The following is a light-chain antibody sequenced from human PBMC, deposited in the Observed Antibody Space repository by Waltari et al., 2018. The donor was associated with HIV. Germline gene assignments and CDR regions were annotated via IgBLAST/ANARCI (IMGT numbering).Light chain of an antibody. CDR1: QRVDHH. V-gene: IGKV3-15*01. Sequence: EIVMTQSPATLSVSPGERATLSCRASQRVDHHLAWYQHKPGQAPRLLIYGASTRATGIPARFSGSGSGTDFTLTINSRQSEDLAVYYCQQDNNWPPAYTFGQGTKLEIK. J-gene: IGKJ2*01. CDR2: GAS. CDR3: QQDNNWPPAYT.